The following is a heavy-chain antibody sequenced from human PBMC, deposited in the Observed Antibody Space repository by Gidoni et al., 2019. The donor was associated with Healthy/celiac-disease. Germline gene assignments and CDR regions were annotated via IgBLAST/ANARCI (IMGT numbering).Heavy chain of an antibody. J-gene: IGHJ5*01. Sequence: QVQLVQSGAEVKKPGASVKLSCKASGYTFTSYARYWVRQATGQRLEWMGWINAGNGNTKYSQKFQGRVTITRDTSASTAYMELSSLRSEDTAVYYCARVIYDSSGYYSNWFDSWGQGTLVTVSS. CDR3: ARVIYDSSGYYSNWFDS. V-gene: IGHV1-3*01. D-gene: IGHD3-22*01. CDR2: INAGNGNT. CDR1: GYTFTSYA.